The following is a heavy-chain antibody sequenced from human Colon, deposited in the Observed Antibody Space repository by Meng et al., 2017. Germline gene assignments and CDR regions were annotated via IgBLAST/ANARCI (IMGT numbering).Heavy chain of an antibody. CDR3: ARDLQALTVYGLETSDV. Sequence: GGSLRLSCTASGFALSDFCMGWSRQVPGKGLEWVSYITESSTTIYYADSVKGRFTVSRDNAKNTLYLQMNNLRAEDTAVYYCARDLQALTVYGLETSDVWGQGTMVTVSS. V-gene: IGHV3-11*01. J-gene: IGHJ3*01. D-gene: IGHD2-8*01. CDR2: ITESSTTI. CDR1: GFALSDFC.